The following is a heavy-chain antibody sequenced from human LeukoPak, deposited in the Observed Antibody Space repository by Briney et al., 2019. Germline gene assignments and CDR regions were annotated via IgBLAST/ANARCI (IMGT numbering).Heavy chain of an antibody. D-gene: IGHD3-10*01. Sequence: ASVKVSCKASGYTFTSYSMHWVRQAPGQRLEWMGWINAVNGNTKYSQKFQGRVTFSRDTSASTAYMELSSLRSEDTALYYCARDQGSGSRFDYWGQGTLVTVSS. CDR3: ARDQGSGSRFDY. V-gene: IGHV1-3*01. CDR2: INAVNGNT. CDR1: GYTFTSYS. J-gene: IGHJ4*02.